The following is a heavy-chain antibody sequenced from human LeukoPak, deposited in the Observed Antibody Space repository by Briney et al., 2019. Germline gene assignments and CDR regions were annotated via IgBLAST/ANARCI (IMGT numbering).Heavy chain of an antibody. D-gene: IGHD6-19*01. CDR2: ISGGGGST. CDR1: GITFSSYA. V-gene: IGHV3-23*01. Sequence: PGGSLRLSCAASGITFSSYAMSWVRQAPGKGLGWVSVISGGGGSTHYADSVKGRFAISRDNSKNTVHLQMNSLRVEDTAVYYCALRRGSSGWSGRWFDPWGQGTLVTVSS. CDR3: ALRRGSSGWSGRWFDP. J-gene: IGHJ5*02.